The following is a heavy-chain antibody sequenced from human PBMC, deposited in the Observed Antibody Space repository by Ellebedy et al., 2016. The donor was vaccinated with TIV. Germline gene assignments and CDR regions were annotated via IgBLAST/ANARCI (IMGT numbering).Heavy chain of an antibody. CDR2: ISYDVSNK. Sequence: GESLKISCAASGFTFSNYGMHWVRQAPGKGLEWVSVISYDVSNKYYADSVQGRFTISRDNSKNTLDVQMNSLRAEDTAVYYCAKVADYYHDSSGFPDNWGQGTLVTVSS. D-gene: IGHD3-22*01. CDR1: GFTFSNYG. CDR3: AKVADYYHDSSGFPDN. V-gene: IGHV3-30*18. J-gene: IGHJ4*02.